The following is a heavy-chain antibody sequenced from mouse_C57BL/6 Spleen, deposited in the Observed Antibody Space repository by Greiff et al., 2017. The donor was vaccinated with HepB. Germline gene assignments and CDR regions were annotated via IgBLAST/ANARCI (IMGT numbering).Heavy chain of an antibody. Sequence: QVQLQQSGAELVKPGASVKMSCKASGYTFTSYWITWVKQRPGQGLEWIGDIYPGSGSTNYNEKFKSKATLTVDTSSSTAYMQLSSLTSEDSAVYYCARRKVYDGPFDYWGQGTTLTVSS. CDR3: ARRKVYDGPFDY. J-gene: IGHJ2*01. V-gene: IGHV1-55*01. CDR2: IYPGSGST. CDR1: GYTFTSYW. D-gene: IGHD2-3*01.